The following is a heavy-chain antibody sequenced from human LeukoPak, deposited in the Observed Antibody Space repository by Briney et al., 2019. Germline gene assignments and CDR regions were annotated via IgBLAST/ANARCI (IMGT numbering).Heavy chain of an antibody. CDR3: ARSLAFDL. CDR2: ISSGSVTR. D-gene: IGHD3-16*01. CDR1: GFTFSSYS. Sequence: GGSLRLSCAASGFTFSSYSMNWVRQAPGKGLEWVSYISSGSVTRYYADSVKGRFTITGDNAENSLFLQMNSLRDEDTAVYYCARSLAFDLWGQGTVVSVSS. V-gene: IGHV3-48*02. J-gene: IGHJ3*01.